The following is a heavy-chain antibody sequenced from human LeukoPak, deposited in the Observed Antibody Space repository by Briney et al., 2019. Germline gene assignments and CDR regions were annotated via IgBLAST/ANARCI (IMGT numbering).Heavy chain of an antibody. V-gene: IGHV1-2*02. CDR2: INTNSGGT. J-gene: IGHJ6*02. CDR3: ARDHVTILGLEYGMDV. CDR1: GYTFTFYY. D-gene: IGHD3-3*01. Sequence: GASVKVSCKASGYTFTFYYMHWVRQAPGQGLEWMGWINTNSGGTNYAQKFQGRVTMTRDTSISTAYMELSRLRSDDTGVYYCARDHVTILGLEYGMDVWLEGATVSVSS.